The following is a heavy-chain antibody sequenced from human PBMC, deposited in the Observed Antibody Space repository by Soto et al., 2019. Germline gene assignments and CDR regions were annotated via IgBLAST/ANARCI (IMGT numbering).Heavy chain of an antibody. CDR1: GYAFTSYD. J-gene: IGHJ6*02. CDR2: TNPNSGDT. CDR3: ARGNYGDSLFRDYYYGMDV. D-gene: IGHD4-17*01. V-gene: IGHV1-8*01. Sequence: ASAKVSCKASGYAFTSYDFNWVRQATGQGLEWMGWTNPNSGDTGYAQKFQGRVTMTRNTSISTAYMELSSLRSEDTAVYYCARGNYGDSLFRDYYYGMDVWGQGTTVTVSS.